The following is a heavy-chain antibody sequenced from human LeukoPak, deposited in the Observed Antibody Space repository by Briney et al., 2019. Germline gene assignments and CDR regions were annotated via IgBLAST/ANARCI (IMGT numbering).Heavy chain of an antibody. CDR2: INHNGNVN. J-gene: IGHJ4*02. CDR1: GFTFSSYW. Sequence: GGSLRLSCAASGFTFSSYWMNWARQAPGKGLEWVASINHNGNVNYYVDSVKGRFTISRDNAKNSLYLQMNSLRAEDTAVYYCARDLLLWFGELSPLRYWGQGTLVTVSS. D-gene: IGHD3-10*01. CDR3: ARDLLLWFGELSPLRY. V-gene: IGHV3-7*03.